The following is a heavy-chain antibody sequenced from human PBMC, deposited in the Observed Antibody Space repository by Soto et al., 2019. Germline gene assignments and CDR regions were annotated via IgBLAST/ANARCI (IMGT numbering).Heavy chain of an antibody. J-gene: IGHJ6*02. Sequence: PSETLSLTCTVSGGSISSYYWSWIRQPPGKGLDWIGYIYYEGTTTYNPSLKSRVAISIDTSKNQFSLQLTSVIAADTAVYYCARLGGYCSGTSCYGYYGMDVWGQGTTVTVSS. CDR1: GGSISSYY. CDR3: ARLGGYCSGTSCYGYYGMDV. CDR2: IYYEGTT. V-gene: IGHV4-59*08. D-gene: IGHD2-2*01.